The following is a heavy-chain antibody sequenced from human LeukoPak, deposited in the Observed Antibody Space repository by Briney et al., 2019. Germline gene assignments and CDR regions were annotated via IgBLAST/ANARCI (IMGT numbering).Heavy chain of an antibody. J-gene: IGHJ4*02. D-gene: IGHD3-22*01. CDR2: IWYDGSNK. CDR1: GFTFSSYG. V-gene: IGHV3-33*01. CDR3: RFWDYYDSSGYYVDY. Sequence: GGSLRLSCAASGFTFSSYGMHWVRQAPGKGLEWVAVIWYDGSNKYYADSVKGRFTISRDNSKNTLYLQMNSLRAEDTAVYYCRFWDYYDSSGYYVDYWGQGTLVTVSS.